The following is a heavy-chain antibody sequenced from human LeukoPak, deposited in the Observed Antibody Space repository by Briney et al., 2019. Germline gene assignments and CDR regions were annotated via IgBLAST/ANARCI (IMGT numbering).Heavy chain of an antibody. Sequence: PGGSLRLSCVASGLTFRRYWMSWVRQAPGKGLEWVANINQDGSEKYYVDSVKGRFTISRDNSKNSLYLQMSSLRAEDAAVYYCATDPRPDSGNFLGFDYWGQGTLVTVSS. V-gene: IGHV3-7*01. D-gene: IGHD4-23*01. J-gene: IGHJ4*02. CDR1: GLTFRRYW. CDR3: ATDPRPDSGNFLGFDY. CDR2: INQDGSEK.